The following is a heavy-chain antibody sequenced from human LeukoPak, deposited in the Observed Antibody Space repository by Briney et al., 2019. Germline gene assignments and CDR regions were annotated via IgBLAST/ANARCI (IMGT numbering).Heavy chain of an antibody. J-gene: IGHJ4*02. V-gene: IGHV3-74*03. CDR3: AREGHVSGYDFDC. CDR2: INSDGSSI. Sequence: PGGSLRLSCAASGFTFSSYWLHWVRQAPGKGLSSVSRINSDGSSITYADSVKGRFTISRDNAKNTLYLQMNSLRVEDTAVYYCAREGHVSGYDFDCWGQGTLVTVSS. CDR1: GFTFSSYW. D-gene: IGHD5-12*01.